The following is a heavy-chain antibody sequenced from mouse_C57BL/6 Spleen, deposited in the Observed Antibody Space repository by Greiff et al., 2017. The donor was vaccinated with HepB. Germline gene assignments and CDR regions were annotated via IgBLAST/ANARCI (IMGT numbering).Heavy chain of an antibody. V-gene: IGHV1-52*01. Sequence: QVQLKQPGAELVRPGSSVKLSCKASGYTFTSYWMHWVKQRPIQGLEWIGNIDPSDSETHYNQKFKDKATLTVDKSSSTAYMQLSSLTSEDSAVYYCAREDPGQLRLQGYFDYWGQGTTLTVSS. CDR3: AREDPGQLRLQGYFDY. D-gene: IGHD3-2*02. J-gene: IGHJ2*01. CDR1: GYTFTSYW. CDR2: IDPSDSET.